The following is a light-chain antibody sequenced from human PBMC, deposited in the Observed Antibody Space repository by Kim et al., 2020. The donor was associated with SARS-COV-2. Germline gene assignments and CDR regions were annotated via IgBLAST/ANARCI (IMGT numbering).Light chain of an antibody. CDR2: GAS. CDR1: PSVTTN. CDR3: QQYNYWPPMYT. Sequence: SPGERAPLSGRASPSVTTNLAWYQQQPGQAPRLLIYGASTRATGIPARFSGSGSGTEFTLTISSLQSEDFAVYYCQQYNYWPPMYTFGQGTKLEI. J-gene: IGKJ2*01. V-gene: IGKV3-15*01.